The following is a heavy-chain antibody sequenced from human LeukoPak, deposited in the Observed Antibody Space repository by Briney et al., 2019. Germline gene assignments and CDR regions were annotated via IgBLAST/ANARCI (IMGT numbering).Heavy chain of an antibody. J-gene: IGHJ4*02. Sequence: GASVKVSCKASGYTFTSYGISWVRQAPGQGLEWMGWISAYNGNTNYAQKPQGRVTMTTDTSTSTAYMELRSLRSDDTAVYYCARSPQYYYDSSGYLFDYWGQGTLVTVSS. D-gene: IGHD3-22*01. CDR2: ISAYNGNT. CDR3: ARSPQYYYDSSGYLFDY. V-gene: IGHV1-18*01. CDR1: GYTFTSYG.